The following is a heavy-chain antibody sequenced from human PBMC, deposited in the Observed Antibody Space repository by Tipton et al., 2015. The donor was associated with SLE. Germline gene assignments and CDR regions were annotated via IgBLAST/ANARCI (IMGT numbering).Heavy chain of an antibody. CDR3: ARPSGIAAAGLYFDY. V-gene: IGHV4-39*01. D-gene: IGHD6-13*01. CDR1: TFSSYW. Sequence: TFSSYWMSWIRQTPGKGLEWIGSIYYSGSTYYNPSLKSRVTISVDTSKNQFSLKLSSVTAADTAVYYCARPSGIAAAGLYFDYWGQGTLVTVSS. J-gene: IGHJ4*02. CDR2: IYYSGST.